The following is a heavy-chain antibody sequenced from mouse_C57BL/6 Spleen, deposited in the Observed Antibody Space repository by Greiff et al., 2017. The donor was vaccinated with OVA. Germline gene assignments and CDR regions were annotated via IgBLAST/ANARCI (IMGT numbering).Heavy chain of an antibody. Sequence: QVQLQQPGAELVKPGASVKLSCKASGYTFTSYWMHWVKQRPGQGLEWIGMIHPNSGSTNYNEKFKSKATLTVDKSSGTAYMQLSSLTSEDSAVYYCASQTGTGYVDVWGTGTTVTVSS. V-gene: IGHV1-64*01. CDR2: IHPNSGST. CDR1: GYTFTSYW. J-gene: IGHJ1*03. D-gene: IGHD4-1*01. CDR3: ASQTGTGYVDV.